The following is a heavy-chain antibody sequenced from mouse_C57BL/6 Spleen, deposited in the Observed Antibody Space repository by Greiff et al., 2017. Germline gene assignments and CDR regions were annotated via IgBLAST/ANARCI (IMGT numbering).Heavy chain of an antibody. CDR2: ISSGGDYI. CDR3: TGLYSNYRYFDV. V-gene: IGHV5-9-1*02. D-gene: IGHD2-5*01. J-gene: IGHJ1*03. CDR1: GFTFSSYA. Sequence: DVKLVESGEGLVKPGGSLKLSCAASGFTFSSYAMSWVRQTPEKRLEWVAYISSGGDYIYYADTVKGRFTIARDNARNTLYLQMSSLKSEDTAMYYCTGLYSNYRYFDVWGTGTTVTVSS.